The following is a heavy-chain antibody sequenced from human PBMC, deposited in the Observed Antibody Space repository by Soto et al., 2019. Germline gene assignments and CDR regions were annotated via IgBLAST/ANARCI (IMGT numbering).Heavy chain of an antibody. CDR3: AAGGGLPRYY. V-gene: IGHV4-30-2*01. CDR2: IYHSGST. J-gene: IGHJ4*02. Sequence: SETLSLTCAVSGGSISSGGYSWSWIRQPPGKSLEWIGYIYHSGSTYYNPSLKSRVTISVDRSKNQFSLKLSSVTAADTAVYYCAAGGGLPRYYWGQGTLVTVSS. D-gene: IGHD5-12*01. CDR1: GGSISSGGYS.